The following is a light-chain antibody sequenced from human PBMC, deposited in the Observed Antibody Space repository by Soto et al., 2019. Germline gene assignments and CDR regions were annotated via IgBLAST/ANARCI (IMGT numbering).Light chain of an antibody. J-gene: IGKJ1*01. CDR3: QHYNSYSRT. V-gene: IGKV1-5*03. CDR2: KAS. CDR1: DNIGPW. Sequence: DIQMTPSPSTLSASIGDRVAITCRASDNIGPWVAWYQQKPGKAPKLLIYKASTLETGAPSRFAGSGSGTGFTLTITRLQPDDFATYYCQHYNSYSRTCGQGTKVEV.